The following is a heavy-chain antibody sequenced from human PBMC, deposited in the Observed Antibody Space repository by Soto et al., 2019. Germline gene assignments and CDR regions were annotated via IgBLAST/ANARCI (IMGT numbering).Heavy chain of an antibody. Sequence: EVQLLESGGGLVQPGGSLRLSCVGSGFTFINYAMNWVRQTPGKGLEWVSTISGGGDRTFDADTVKGRFTISRDNSKNTVNLQMNSLRAHDTAVYYFAGKVLGVTRRPDWWYFDLWGRGTLVTVSS. CDR3: AGKVLGVTRRPDWWYFDL. CDR2: ISGGGDRT. J-gene: IGHJ2*01. D-gene: IGHD2-2*01. CDR1: GFTFINYA. V-gene: IGHV3-23*01.